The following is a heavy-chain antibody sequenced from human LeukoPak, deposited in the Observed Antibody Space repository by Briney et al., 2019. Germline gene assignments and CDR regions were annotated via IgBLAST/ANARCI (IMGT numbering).Heavy chain of an antibody. CDR2: ISAGGGAT. D-gene: IGHD3-10*02. CDR1: GFTFSSYD. J-gene: IGHJ4*02. V-gene: IGHV3-23*01. CDR3: AKMFGDFPSGNIESY. Sequence: GGSLRLSCAASGFTFSSYDMSWVRQAPGKGLEWVSPISAGGGATYYADSVRGRFTISGDNSKNKLYLQMSSLRAEDTAIYYCAKMFGDFPSGNIESYWGQGTLVTVSS.